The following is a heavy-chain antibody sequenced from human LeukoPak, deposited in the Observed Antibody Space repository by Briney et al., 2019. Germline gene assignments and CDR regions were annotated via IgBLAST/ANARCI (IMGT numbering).Heavy chain of an antibody. CDR1: GFTFTSYS. J-gene: IGHJ4*02. D-gene: IGHD3-3*01. CDR3: ARDRAWNYFDY. CDR2: ISGGGGST. V-gene: IGHV3-23*01. Sequence: GGSLRLSCAASGFTFTSYSMNWVRQAPGKGLEWVSTISGGGGSTYYADSVKGRFTISRDNSKNTLYLQMDSLRAEDTAVYYCARDRAWNYFDYWGQGTLVTVSS.